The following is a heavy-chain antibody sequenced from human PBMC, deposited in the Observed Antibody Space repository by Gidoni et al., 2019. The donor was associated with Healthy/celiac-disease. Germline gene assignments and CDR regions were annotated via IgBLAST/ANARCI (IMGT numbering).Heavy chain of an antibody. CDR2: ISAYNGNK. CDR1: GYTFTSYG. CDR3: ARRGSNHEYYYYGTDV. D-gene: IGHD4-4*01. Sequence: QVQLVQSGAEVKKPGASVKVSCKASGYTFTSYGISWVRQAPGQGLEWMGWISAYNGNKKHAQKVQGRVNMTTDTSTSTAYMELRSLRSDDTAVYYCARRGSNHEYYYYGTDVWGQGTTVTVSS. V-gene: IGHV1-18*01. J-gene: IGHJ6*02.